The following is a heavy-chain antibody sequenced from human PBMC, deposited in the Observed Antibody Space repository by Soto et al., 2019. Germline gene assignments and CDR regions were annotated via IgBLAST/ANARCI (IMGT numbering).Heavy chain of an antibody. CDR2: IYHSGST. J-gene: IGHJ4*02. CDR3: ARGPPFGY. D-gene: IGHD3-10*01. V-gene: IGHV4-30-2*01. CDR1: GGSISSGGYS. Sequence: SETLSLTCTVSGGSISSGGYSWSWIRQPPGKGLEWIGYIYHSGSTYYNPSLKSRVTISVDRSKNQFSLKLSSVTAADTAVYYCARGPPFGYWGQGTLVTVSS.